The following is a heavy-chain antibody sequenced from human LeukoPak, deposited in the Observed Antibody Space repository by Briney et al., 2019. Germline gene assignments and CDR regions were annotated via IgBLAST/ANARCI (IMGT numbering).Heavy chain of an antibody. CDR1: GYSFTSYW. J-gene: IGHJ4*02. CDR3: ARQAEYYYDSSGYYSYFDY. CDR2: IYPGDSDT. D-gene: IGHD3-22*01. V-gene: IGHV5-51*01. Sequence: LRESLKISCKGSGYSFTSYWIGWVRQMPGKGLEWMGIIYPGDSDTRYSPSFQGQVTISADKSISTAYLQWSSLKASDTAMYYCARQAEYYYDSSGYYSYFDYWGQGTLVTVSS.